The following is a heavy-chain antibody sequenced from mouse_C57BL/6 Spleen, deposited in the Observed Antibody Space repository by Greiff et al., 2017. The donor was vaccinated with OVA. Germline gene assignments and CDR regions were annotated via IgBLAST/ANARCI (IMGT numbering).Heavy chain of an antibody. D-gene: IGHD1-1*01. V-gene: IGHV1-15*01. CDR2: IDPETGGT. CDR3: TRRAVYYYGSSALYYAMDY. CDR1: GYTFTDYE. J-gene: IGHJ4*01. Sequence: VKVVESGAELVRPGASVTLSCKASGYTFTDYEMHWVKQTPVHGLEWIGAIDPETGGTAYNQQFKGKAILTADKSSSTAYMELRSLTSEDSAVYYCTRRAVYYYGSSALYYAMDYWGQGTSVTVSS.